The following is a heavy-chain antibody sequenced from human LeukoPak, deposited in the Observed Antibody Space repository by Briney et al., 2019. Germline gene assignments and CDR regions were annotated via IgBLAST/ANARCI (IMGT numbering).Heavy chain of an antibody. Sequence: GESLKISCKGSGYSFTTFWIGWVRQMPGKGLEWMGIIYPGDSDTRYSPSFQGQVTISADKSISTAYLQWSSLRASDTAMYYCARRLAAVEFFDYWGQGTLVTVSS. D-gene: IGHD6-13*01. CDR3: ARRLAAVEFFDY. CDR2: IYPGDSDT. V-gene: IGHV5-51*01. J-gene: IGHJ4*02. CDR1: GYSFTTFW.